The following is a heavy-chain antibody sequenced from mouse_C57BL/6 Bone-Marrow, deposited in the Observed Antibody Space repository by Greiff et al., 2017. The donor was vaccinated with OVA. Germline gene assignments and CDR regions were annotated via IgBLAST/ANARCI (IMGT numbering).Heavy chain of an antibody. Sequence: EVQLVESGGGLVQPKGSLKLSCAASGFSFNTYAMNWVRQAPGKGLEWVARIRSKSNNYATYYADSVKDRFTISRDDSESMLYLQMNNLKTEDTAMYYCVRQLITTVVAPYAMDYWGQGTSVTVSS. CDR2: IRSKSNNYAT. J-gene: IGHJ4*01. D-gene: IGHD1-1*01. CDR1: GFSFNTYA. CDR3: VRQLITTVVAPYAMDY. V-gene: IGHV10-1*01.